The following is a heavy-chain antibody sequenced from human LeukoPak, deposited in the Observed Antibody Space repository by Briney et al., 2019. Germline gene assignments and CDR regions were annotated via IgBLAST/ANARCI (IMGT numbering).Heavy chain of an antibody. V-gene: IGHV2-70*18. CDR2: IDWDDDK. Sequence: TLSLTCTVSGGSISSYYWSWIRQPPGKALEWLALIDWDDDKYYSTSLKTRLTISKDTSKNQVVLTMTNMDPVDTATYYCARIRVDGDYYFDYWGQGTLVTVSS. CDR1: GGSISSYYW. D-gene: IGHD4-17*01. CDR3: ARIRVDGDYYFDY. J-gene: IGHJ4*02.